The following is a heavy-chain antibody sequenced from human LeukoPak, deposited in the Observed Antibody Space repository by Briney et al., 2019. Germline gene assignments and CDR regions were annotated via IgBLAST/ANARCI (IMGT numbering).Heavy chain of an antibody. CDR2: IYYSGST. CDR3: ARDGGNPDYYYYYMGV. D-gene: IGHD4-23*01. J-gene: IGHJ6*03. CDR1: GGSISSYY. Sequence: KPSETLSLTCTVSGGSISSYYWSWIRQPPGKGLEWIGYIYYSGSTNYNPSLKSRVTISVDTSKNQLSLKLSSVTAADTAVYYCARDGGNPDYYYYYMGVWGKGTTVTVSS. V-gene: IGHV4-59*01.